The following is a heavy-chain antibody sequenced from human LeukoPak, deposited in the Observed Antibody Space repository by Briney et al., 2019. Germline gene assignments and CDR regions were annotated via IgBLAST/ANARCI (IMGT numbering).Heavy chain of an antibody. J-gene: IGHJ4*02. V-gene: IGHV4-34*01. Sequence: SETLSLTCAVYGGSFSGYYWSWIRQPPGKGLEWIGEINHSGSTNYNPSLKSRVTISVDTSKNQFSLKLSSVTAADTAVYYCARGSGKTYYYDSSGYYPFDYWGQGTLVTISS. D-gene: IGHD3-22*01. CDR1: GGSFSGYY. CDR2: INHSGST. CDR3: ARGSGKTYYYDSSGYYPFDY.